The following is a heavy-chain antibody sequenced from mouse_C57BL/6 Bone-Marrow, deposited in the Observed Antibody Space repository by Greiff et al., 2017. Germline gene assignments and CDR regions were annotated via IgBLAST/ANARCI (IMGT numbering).Heavy chain of an antibody. CDR1: GYTFTSYW. CDR2: IDPNSGGT. D-gene: IGHD1-1*01. V-gene: IGHV1-62-3*01. J-gene: IGHJ2*01. Sequence: VQLQQSGAELVKPGASVKLSSKASGYTFTSYWMHWVKQRPGRGLAWIGGIDPNSGGTKYNEKFKSKATLTVDKPSSTAYMQLSSLTSEDSAVYYGAREEGTTVLATDDWGQGTTLTVSS. CDR3: AREEGTTVLATDD.